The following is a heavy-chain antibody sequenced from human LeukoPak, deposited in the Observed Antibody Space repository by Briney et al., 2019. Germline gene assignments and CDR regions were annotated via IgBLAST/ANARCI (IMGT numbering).Heavy chain of an antibody. CDR2: ISSNGAST. Sequence: GGSLRLSCAASGFTLSSYAMSWVRQAPGKGLEWVSGISSNGASTYYVDSVKGRFTISRDNSKNTLFLQMNSLRAEDTAVYYCAKRGSVGTLGHFDYWGQGTLVTASS. D-gene: IGHD6-13*01. J-gene: IGHJ4*02. CDR3: AKRGSVGTLGHFDY. CDR1: GFTLSSYA. V-gene: IGHV3-23*01.